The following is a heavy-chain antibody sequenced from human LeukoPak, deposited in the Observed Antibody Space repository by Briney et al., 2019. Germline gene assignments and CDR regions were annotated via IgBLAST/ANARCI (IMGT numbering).Heavy chain of an antibody. V-gene: IGHV4-59*01. CDR3: ASGIAVAGTFDY. CDR2: IYYSGST. D-gene: IGHD6-19*01. CDR1: GGSISSYY. J-gene: IGHJ4*02. Sequence: RSSETLSLTCTVSGGSISSYYWSWIRQPSGKGLEWIGYIYYSGSTNYNPSLKSRVTISVDTSKNQFSLKLSSVTAADTAVYYCASGIAVAGTFDYWGQGTLVTVSS.